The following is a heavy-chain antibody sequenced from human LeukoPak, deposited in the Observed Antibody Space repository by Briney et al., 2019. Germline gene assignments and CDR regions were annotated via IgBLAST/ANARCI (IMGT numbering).Heavy chain of an antibody. V-gene: IGHV1-69-2*01. D-gene: IGHD3-9*01. CDR3: TTLTYDITDFNF. CDR1: GYTLTDHY. CDR2: VDPEDGQT. Sequence: GASVKVSCKASGYTLTDHYMHWVQQAPGKGLEWVGRVDPEDGQTIYAEKFQTRVTITADTSTDTAYMELSNLRSEDTALYYCTTLTYDITDFNFWGQGTLVTVSS. J-gene: IGHJ4*02.